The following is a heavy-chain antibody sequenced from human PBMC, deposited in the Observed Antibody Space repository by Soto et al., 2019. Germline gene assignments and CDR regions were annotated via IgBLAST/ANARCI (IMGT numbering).Heavy chain of an antibody. V-gene: IGHV4-39*01. CDR3: ARLEGLATISYYFDF. CDR2: IYYRGNT. D-gene: IGHD3-9*01. Sequence: SETLSLTCSVSGDSINSDKYYWGWIRQPPGKGLEWIGSIYYRGNTYYNPSLQTRATISLDKSKSQFSLRLNSVTAADSAVYFCARLEGLATISYYFDFWGQGAQVTVSS. J-gene: IGHJ4*02. CDR1: GDSINSDKYY.